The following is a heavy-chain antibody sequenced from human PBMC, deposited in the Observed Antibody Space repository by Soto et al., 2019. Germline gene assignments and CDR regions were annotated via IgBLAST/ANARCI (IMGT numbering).Heavy chain of an antibody. V-gene: IGHV3-15*01. Sequence: EVQLVESGGGLVKLGGSLRLSCAASGFTFSDAWMSWVRQAPGKGLEWVGLIKKKTDGGTTDFAAPVKGRFTISRDDSKNTLYLQMSSLKPEDTAVYYCRTQWLDWGQGTLVTVSS. J-gene: IGHJ4*02. CDR2: IKKKTDGGTT. CDR3: RTQWLD. D-gene: IGHD6-19*01. CDR1: GFTFSDAW.